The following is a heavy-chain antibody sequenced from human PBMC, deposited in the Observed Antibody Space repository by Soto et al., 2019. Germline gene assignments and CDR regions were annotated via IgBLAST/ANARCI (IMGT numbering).Heavy chain of an antibody. J-gene: IGHJ4*02. CDR1: GFTFSNAW. Sequence: GGSLRLSCAASGFTFSNAWMNWVRQAPGKGLEWIGRIKSKTDGGTTDYAAPVKGRFTISRDDSKNTLYLQMNSLKTEDTAVYYCTTDPVTMIVVVPSSGWGQGTLVTVSS. CDR2: IKSKTDGGTT. D-gene: IGHD3-22*01. CDR3: TTDPVTMIVVVPSSG. V-gene: IGHV3-15*07.